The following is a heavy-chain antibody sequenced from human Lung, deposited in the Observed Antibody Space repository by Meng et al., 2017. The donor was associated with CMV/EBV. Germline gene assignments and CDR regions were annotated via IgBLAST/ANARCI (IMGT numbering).Heavy chain of an antibody. CDR2: IDWDDDK. D-gene: IGHD5-24*01. CDR3: ARMGYGYNYFDY. J-gene: IGHJ4*02. Sequence: SGXXLVXPTQTLTLTCTFSGFSLSTSRMRVSWIRQPPGKALEWLARIDWDDDKFYSTSLKTRLTISKDTSKNQVVLTMTNMDPVDTATYYCARMGYGYNYFDYWGQGTLVTVS. CDR1: GFSLSTSRMR. V-gene: IGHV2-70D*14.